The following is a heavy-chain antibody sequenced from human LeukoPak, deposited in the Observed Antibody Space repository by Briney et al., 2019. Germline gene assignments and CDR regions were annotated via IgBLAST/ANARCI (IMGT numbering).Heavy chain of an antibody. CDR3: ARDNGYQLLWW. V-gene: IGHV1-3*01. D-gene: IGHD2-2*01. Sequence: GASVKVSCKTSGYTFTRYAIHWVRQAPGQGLEWMGWISCGKGETKYSQKFQDRVTITRDTSASTAYMELSSLRPEDTAVYYCARDNGYQLLWWWGQGTLVTVSS. CDR2: ISCGKGET. CDR1: GYTFTRYA. J-gene: IGHJ4*02.